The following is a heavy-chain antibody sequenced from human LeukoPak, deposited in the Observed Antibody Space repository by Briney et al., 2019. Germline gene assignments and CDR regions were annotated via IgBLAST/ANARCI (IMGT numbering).Heavy chain of an antibody. Sequence: ASVKVSCKVSGYTLTELSMHWVRQAPGKGLEWMGGFDPEDGETIYAQKFQGRVTMTEDTSTDTAYTELSSLRSEDTAVYYCATVQREQWLFDIWGQGAMVTVSS. CDR3: ATVQREQWLFDI. CDR2: FDPEDGET. V-gene: IGHV1-24*01. CDR1: GYTLTELS. J-gene: IGHJ3*02. D-gene: IGHD6-19*01.